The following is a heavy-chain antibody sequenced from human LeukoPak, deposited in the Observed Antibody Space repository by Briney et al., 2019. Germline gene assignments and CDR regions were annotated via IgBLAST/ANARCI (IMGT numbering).Heavy chain of an antibody. Sequence: SGGSLRLSCAASGFTFSSYGMSWVRQAPGKGLEWVSGISGSGGSTYYADSVKGRFTISRDNYKNTLYLQMNSLRAEDTAVYYCAKDGGGYYTWAFDYWGQGTLVTVSS. CDR3: AKDGGGYYTWAFDY. CDR2: ISGSGGST. J-gene: IGHJ4*02. D-gene: IGHD3-22*01. CDR1: GFTFSSYG. V-gene: IGHV3-23*01.